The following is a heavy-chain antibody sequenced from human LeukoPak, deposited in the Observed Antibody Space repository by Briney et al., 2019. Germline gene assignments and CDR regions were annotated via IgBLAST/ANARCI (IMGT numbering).Heavy chain of an antibody. CDR1: GYTFTSYD. Sequence: ASVKVSCKASGYTFTSYDINWVRQATGQGLEWMGRINPNSGDTHYAQKFQGRVTMTRDTSISAAYMELSRLTSDDTAVYYCARSETSIPDFWGQGTLVTVSS. V-gene: IGHV1-2*06. D-gene: IGHD6-6*01. CDR2: INPNSGDT. J-gene: IGHJ4*02. CDR3: ARSETSIPDF.